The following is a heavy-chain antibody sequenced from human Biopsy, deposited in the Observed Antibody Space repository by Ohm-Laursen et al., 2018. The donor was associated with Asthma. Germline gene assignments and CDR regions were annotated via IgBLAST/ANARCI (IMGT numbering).Heavy chain of an antibody. Sequence: SQTLSLTCTVSGDSITSGGCCWNWICQHPGKGLEWIGYIHHSGTSYFNPSPKSRVSFSRDTSKNQFSLRLSSVTAADTAMYYCARIPRRSGSYFVDYWGQGTLVTVSS. V-gene: IGHV4-31*03. CDR1: GDSITSGGCC. D-gene: IGHD3-22*01. CDR3: ARIPRRSGSYFVDY. J-gene: IGHJ4*02. CDR2: IHHSGTS.